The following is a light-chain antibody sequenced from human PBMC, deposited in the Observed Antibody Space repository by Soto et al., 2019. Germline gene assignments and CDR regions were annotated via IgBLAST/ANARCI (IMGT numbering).Light chain of an antibody. CDR3: QQSYSPPWT. V-gene: IGKV1-39*01. Sequence: DIQMTQSPSSLSASVGDRVTITCRASQSISTYLNWYQQKPGKAPEFLIYSASSLQSGVPSRLSGSGSGTVFILTINSLQPEDFATYYCQQSYSPPWTFGQGTKVDIK. CDR1: QSISTY. J-gene: IGKJ1*01. CDR2: SAS.